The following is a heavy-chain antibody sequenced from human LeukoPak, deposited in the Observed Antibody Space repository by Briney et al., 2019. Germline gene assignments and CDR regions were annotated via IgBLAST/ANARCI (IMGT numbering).Heavy chain of an antibody. D-gene: IGHD4-17*01. V-gene: IGHV4-39*01. Sequence: SETLSLTCTVSGGSISSSSYYWGWIRQPPGKGLEWIGSIYYSGSTYYNPSLKSRVTISVDTSKNQFSLKLSSVTAADTAVYYCARSYGDYVFVSWGQGTLVTVSS. CDR2: IYYSGST. CDR3: ARSYGDYVFVS. J-gene: IGHJ4*02. CDR1: GGSISSSSYY.